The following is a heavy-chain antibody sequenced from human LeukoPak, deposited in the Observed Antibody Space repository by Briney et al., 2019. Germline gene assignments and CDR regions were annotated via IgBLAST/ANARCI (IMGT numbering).Heavy chain of an antibody. V-gene: IGHV4-34*01. CDR2: INHSGST. CDR3: ARTPDLYCSSTSCYRPAYYYYGMDV. CDR1: GGSFSGYY. D-gene: IGHD2-2*02. Sequence: SETLSLTCAVYGGSFSGYYWSWIRQPPGKGLEWVGEINHSGSTNYNPYLKSRVTISVDTSKNQFSLKLSSVTAADTAVYYCARTPDLYCSSTSCYRPAYYYYGMDVWGQGTTVTVSS. J-gene: IGHJ6*02.